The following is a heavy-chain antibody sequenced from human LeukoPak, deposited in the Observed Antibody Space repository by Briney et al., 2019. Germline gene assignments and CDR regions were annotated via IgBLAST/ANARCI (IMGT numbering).Heavy chain of an antibody. V-gene: IGHV1-69*13. Sequence: SVKVSCKASGGTFSSYGVSWVRQAPGQGLEWMGGIVPIFRSTTYAQKFRGRVTITADESISTVYMEVSSLRSEDTAVYYCARGASGWYVSVFDSWGQGTLVTVSS. CDR1: GGTFSSYG. CDR3: ARGASGWYVSVFDS. CDR2: IVPIFRST. D-gene: IGHD6-13*01. J-gene: IGHJ5*01.